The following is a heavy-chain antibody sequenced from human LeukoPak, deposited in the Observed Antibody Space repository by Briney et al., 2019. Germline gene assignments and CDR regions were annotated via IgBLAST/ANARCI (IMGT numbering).Heavy chain of an antibody. D-gene: IGHD5-24*01. CDR3: AKDKGRWLQLLGEDY. CDR1: GFTFSSYG. CDR2: ISYDGSNK. Sequence: GGSLRLSCAASGFTFSSYGMHWVRQAPGKGLEWVAVISYDGSNKYYADSVKGRFTISRDNSKNTLYLQMNSLRAEDTAVYYCAKDKGRWLQLLGEDYWGQGTLVTVSS. V-gene: IGHV3-30*18. J-gene: IGHJ4*02.